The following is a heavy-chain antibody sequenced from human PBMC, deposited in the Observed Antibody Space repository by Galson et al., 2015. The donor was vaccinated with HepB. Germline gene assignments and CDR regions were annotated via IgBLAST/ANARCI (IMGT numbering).Heavy chain of an antibody. CDR1: GGTFSSYA. Sequence: SVKVSCKASGGTFSSYAISWVRQAPGQGLEWMGGIIPIFGTANYAQKFQGRVTITADESTSTAYMELSSLRSEDTAVYYCARGGYSYGPRPYYYMDVWGKGTTVTVSS. D-gene: IGHD5-18*01. CDR2: IIPIFGTA. J-gene: IGHJ6*03. V-gene: IGHV1-69*13. CDR3: ARGGYSYGPRPYYYMDV.